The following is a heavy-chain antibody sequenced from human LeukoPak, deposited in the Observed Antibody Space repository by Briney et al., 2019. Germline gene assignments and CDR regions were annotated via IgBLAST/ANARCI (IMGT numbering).Heavy chain of an antibody. Sequence: PSETLSLNCTVSGGSISSSYWGWIRRPPGKGLEWIGYIHDSGSTNCNPSLESRVTISVDTSKNQFSLKLSSVTAADTAVYFCARHRESSGTYRRVFDIWGQGTMVTVSS. CDR1: GGSISSSY. CDR3: ARHRESSGTYRRVFDI. J-gene: IGHJ3*02. V-gene: IGHV4-59*08. CDR2: IHDSGST. D-gene: IGHD3-22*01.